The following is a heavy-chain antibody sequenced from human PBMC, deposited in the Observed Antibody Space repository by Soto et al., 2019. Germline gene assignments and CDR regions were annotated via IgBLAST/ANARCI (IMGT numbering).Heavy chain of an antibody. J-gene: IGHJ4*02. CDR3: AKSAGAAGTFLFDY. Sequence: TSETLSLTCTVSGGSISSGGYYWSWIRQHPGKGLEWIGYIYYSGSTYYNPSLKSRVTISVDTSKNQFSLKLSSVTAADTAVYYCAKSAGAAGTFLFDYWGQGTLVTVSS. V-gene: IGHV4-31*03. D-gene: IGHD6-13*01. CDR1: GGSISSGGYY. CDR2: IYYSGST.